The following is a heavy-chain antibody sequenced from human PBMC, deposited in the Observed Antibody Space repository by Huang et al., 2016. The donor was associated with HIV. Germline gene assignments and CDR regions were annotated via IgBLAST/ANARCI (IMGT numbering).Heavy chain of an antibody. CDR2: ISYDGSYQ. CDR3: AKDREDSAYQLDY. D-gene: IGHD5-12*01. J-gene: IGHJ4*02. V-gene: IGHV3-30*18. Sequence: QVQLVESGGGVVQPGRSLRLSCAASGFTFSNYGVHWVRQAPGKGPECVEAISYDGSYQYYADAVKGRFTSSRDDSQNTLYLQMSSLRAEDTAVYFCAKDREDSAYQLDYWGQGTRVTVSS. CDR1: GFTFSNYG.